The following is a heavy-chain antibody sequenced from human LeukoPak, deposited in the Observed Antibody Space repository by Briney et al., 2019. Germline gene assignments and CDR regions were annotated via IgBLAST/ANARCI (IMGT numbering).Heavy chain of an antibody. D-gene: IGHD1-1*01. CDR3: ARGVGIDY. J-gene: IGHJ4*02. V-gene: IGHV1-2*02. CDR2: INPNGGGT. CDR1: GYTFTEFY. Sequence: ASVKVSCKASGYTFTEFYIHWVRQAPGQGLEWMGWINPNGGGTNYAQKFQGRVTLTRDTSITTAYMELSRLGSEDTALYYCARGVGIDYWGQGTLVTVSS.